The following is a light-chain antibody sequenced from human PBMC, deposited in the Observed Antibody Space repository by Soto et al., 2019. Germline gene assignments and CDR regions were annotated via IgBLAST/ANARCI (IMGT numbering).Light chain of an antibody. V-gene: IGKV1-5*01. CDR2: EAS. Sequence: DIQLTQSPSFLSASVGARVTITCRASQTISSWLAWYQQKPGTAPKLLIYEASNLESGVQSRFSGSGSGTEFTLTIRSLQPDDFATYYCKQYYSDWTCGQGTKVDIK. J-gene: IGKJ1*01. CDR1: QTISSW. CDR3: KQYYSDWT.